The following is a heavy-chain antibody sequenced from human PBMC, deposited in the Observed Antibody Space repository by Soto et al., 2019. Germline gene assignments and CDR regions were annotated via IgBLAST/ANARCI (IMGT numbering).Heavy chain of an antibody. V-gene: IGHV5-10-1*01. CDR2: IDPSDSYT. J-gene: IGHJ5*02. CDR3: ARVPYGYSNFGWFDP. D-gene: IGHD4-4*01. Sequence: PGESLKISCKGSGYSFTSYWISWVRQMPGKGLEWMGRIDPSDSYTNYSPSFQGHVTISADKSISTAYLQWSSLKASDTAMYYCARVPYGYSNFGWFDPWGQGTLVTVSS. CDR1: GYSFTSYW.